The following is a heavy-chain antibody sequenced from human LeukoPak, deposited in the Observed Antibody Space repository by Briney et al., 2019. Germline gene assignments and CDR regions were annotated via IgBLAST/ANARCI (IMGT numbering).Heavy chain of an antibody. D-gene: IGHD3-10*01. CDR2: IYSSGTT. CDR3: ARLEVRGVIGP. Sequence: GGSLRLSCAASGFTFSDYYMSWIRQAPGKGLEWVSVIYSSGTTYYADSVKGRFTISRDKSKNTLYLQMNSLRPEDTAMYYCARLEVRGVIGPWGQGTLVAVSS. J-gene: IGHJ5*02. V-gene: IGHV3-53*01. CDR1: GFTFSDYY.